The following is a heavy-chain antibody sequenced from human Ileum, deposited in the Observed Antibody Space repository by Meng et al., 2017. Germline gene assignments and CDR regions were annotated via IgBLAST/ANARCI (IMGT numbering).Heavy chain of an antibody. J-gene: IGHJ5*02. CDR1: GYTFTSYG. D-gene: IGHD3-22*01. CDR3: ARVYYYDSSGYSRERWFDP. CDR2: ISGNTGNP. V-gene: IGHV1-18*01. Sequence: ASVKVSCKASGYTFTSYGIAWVRQAPGQGLEWVGWISGNTGNPGYAPKFQGRVTMTTDTSTSTAYMELRSLRSDDTAVYYCARVYYYDSSGYSRERWFDPWGQGTLVTVSS.